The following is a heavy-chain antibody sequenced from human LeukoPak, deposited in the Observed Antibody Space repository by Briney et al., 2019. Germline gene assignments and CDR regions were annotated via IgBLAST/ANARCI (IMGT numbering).Heavy chain of an antibody. Sequence: GSSLRIFCAASGLTVTSYNFNWVRQAPGKRLQWVGFISYDGNDNYEDSVNVRFTISIDTSKNILNLQMNSLRAEDTDVYYCAGSDTIGYTPRDCDYWYFDLWGRGTLVTVSS. J-gene: IGHJ2*01. V-gene: IGHV3-30*03. D-gene: IGHD3-16*02. CDR1: GLTVTSYN. CDR3: AGSDTIGYTPRDCDYWYFDL. CDR2: ISYDGND.